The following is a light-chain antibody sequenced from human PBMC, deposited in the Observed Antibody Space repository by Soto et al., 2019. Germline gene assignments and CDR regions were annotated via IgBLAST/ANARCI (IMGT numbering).Light chain of an antibody. CDR3: QQYNSYWT. Sequence: DTQMTQSTSTLCASVGDRVTITGRGSQGISSWLAWYQQKPGKAPKLLIYDASSLESGVPSRFSGSGSGAEFTLTISSLQPDDFATYYCQQYNSYWTFGQGTKVDIK. CDR2: DAS. J-gene: IGKJ1*01. V-gene: IGKV1-5*01. CDR1: QGISSW.